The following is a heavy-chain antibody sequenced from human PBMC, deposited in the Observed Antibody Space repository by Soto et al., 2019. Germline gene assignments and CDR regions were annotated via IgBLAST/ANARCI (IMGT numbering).Heavy chain of an antibody. CDR3: ARAGGQYCTTTSCYTYFDY. CDR1: GFTLSGYW. Sequence: GGSLRLSCAASGFTLSGYWMHWVRQAPGKGLVWVSRINSDESSTKYGDSVKGRFTISRDNAKNTLFLQMDSLRAEDTAVYYCARAGGQYCTTTSCYTYFDYWGQGILVTVSS. V-gene: IGHV3-74*01. J-gene: IGHJ4*02. CDR2: INSDESST. D-gene: IGHD2-2*02.